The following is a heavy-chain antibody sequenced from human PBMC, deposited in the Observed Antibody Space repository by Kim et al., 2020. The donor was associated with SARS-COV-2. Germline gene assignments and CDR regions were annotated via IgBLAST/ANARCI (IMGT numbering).Heavy chain of an antibody. D-gene: IGHD6-13*01. CDR3: ARDMDIAAADDYYYYYGMDV. CDR1: GFTFSSYA. CDR2: ISYDGSNK. Sequence: GGSLRLSCAASGFTFSSYAMHWVRQAPGKGLEWVAVISYDGSNKYYADSVKGRFTISRDNSMDTLYLQMNSLRAEDTAVYYCARDMDIAAADDYYYYYGMDVWGQGTTVTVSS. J-gene: IGHJ6*02. V-gene: IGHV3-30-3*01.